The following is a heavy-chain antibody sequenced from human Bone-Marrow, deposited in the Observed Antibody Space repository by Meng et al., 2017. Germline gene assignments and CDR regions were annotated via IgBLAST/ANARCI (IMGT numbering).Heavy chain of an antibody. J-gene: IGHJ3*02. CDR3: ASNVVVTAIDAFDI. V-gene: IGHV3-11*04. D-gene: IGHD2-21*02. Sequence: GESLKISCAASGFTFSDYYMSWIRQAPGKGLEWVSYISSSGSTIYYADSVKGRFTISRDNAKNSLYLQMNSLRAEDTAVYYCASNVVVTAIDAFDIWGQGTMVTVSS. CDR2: ISSSGSTI. CDR1: GFTFSDYY.